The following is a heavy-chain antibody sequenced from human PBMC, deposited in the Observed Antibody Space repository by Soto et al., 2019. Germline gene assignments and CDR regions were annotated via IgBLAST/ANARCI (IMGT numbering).Heavy chain of an antibody. Sequence: AASVKVSCKASGGSFRTYAINWVRQAPGQGLEWMGGIIPMLAAPTYAQKFQGRLTITADESTTTVYMELSSLTSEDTAVYYCARVGPPSPSVIWFFDLWGRGTLVTVSS. V-gene: IGHV1-69*13. CDR1: GGSFRTYA. D-gene: IGHD2-21*01. J-gene: IGHJ2*01. CDR2: IIPMLAAP. CDR3: ARVGPPSPSVIWFFDL.